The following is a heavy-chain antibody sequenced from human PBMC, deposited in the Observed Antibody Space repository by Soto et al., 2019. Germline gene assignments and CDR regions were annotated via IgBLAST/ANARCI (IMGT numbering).Heavy chain of an antibody. CDR1: GFTFSDYW. CDR2: IKRDGSTT. CDR3: ARGAINNYSGNV. J-gene: IGHJ6*03. V-gene: IGHV3-74*01. D-gene: IGHD2-15*01. Sequence: GGSLRLSCAASGFTFSDYWMHWVRQAPGKGLEWVSRIKRDGSTTNYADSVKGRFTISRDNAKNTLYLEMNSLRVEGTADYYCARGAINNYSGNVWGKGTPFTLPS.